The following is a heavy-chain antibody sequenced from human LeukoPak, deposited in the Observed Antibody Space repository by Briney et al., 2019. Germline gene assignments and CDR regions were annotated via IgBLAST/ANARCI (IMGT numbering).Heavy chain of an antibody. CDR2: IKQDGSVK. CDR1: GFTFSTYW. D-gene: IGHD5-12*01. Sequence: GGSLRLSCAASGFTFSTYWMSWVRQAPGKGLEWVANIKQDGSVKNYVDSVKGRFTISRDNAKNSLYLQMNSLRADDTTMYYCVRGGYGPDYWGQGTLVTVSS. V-gene: IGHV3-7*03. J-gene: IGHJ4*02. CDR3: VRGGYGPDY.